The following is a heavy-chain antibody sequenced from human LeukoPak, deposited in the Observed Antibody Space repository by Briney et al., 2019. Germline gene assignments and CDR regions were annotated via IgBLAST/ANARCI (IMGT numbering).Heavy chain of an antibody. CDR2: IIPIFGTA. CDR1: GGTFSSYA. D-gene: IGHD3-22*01. V-gene: IGHV1-69*05. CDR3: ARGAGSTYSSGYYGGWDY. J-gene: IGHJ4*02. Sequence: SVKVSCKASGGTFSSYAISWVRQAPGQGLEWMGGIIPIFGTANYAQKFQGRVTITTDESTSTAYMELSSLRSEDTAVYYCARGAGSTYSSGYYGGWDYWGQGTLATVSS.